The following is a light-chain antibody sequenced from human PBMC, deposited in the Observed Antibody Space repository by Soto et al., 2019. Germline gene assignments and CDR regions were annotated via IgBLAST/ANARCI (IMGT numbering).Light chain of an antibody. CDR2: DAS. V-gene: IGKV1-5*01. CDR1: QSISSW. Sequence: DIQMTQSPSTLSASVGDRVTITCRASQSISSWLAWYQQKPGKAPKVLIYDASSLESGVPSRFSGSGSGTEFTLTISSLQPDDFATYYCQQYNSYSSWTFCQGTKVEIK. CDR3: QQYNSYSSWT. J-gene: IGKJ1*01.